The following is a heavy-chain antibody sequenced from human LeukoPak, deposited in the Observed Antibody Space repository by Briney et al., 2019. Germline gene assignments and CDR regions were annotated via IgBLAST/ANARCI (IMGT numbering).Heavy chain of an antibody. Sequence: GGSLRLACASSGFTFSSYGMIWVREAPVKGLEWVAFIRYDGSKKYYTDSVKGRFTISRDNSKNTLYLQMNSLSAEDTAFYYCAKEELRRITMWGYMDVWGKGTTVTVSS. J-gene: IGHJ6*03. CDR3: AKEELRRITMWGYMDV. CDR2: IRYDGSKK. V-gene: IGHV3-30*02. D-gene: IGHD3-10*02. CDR1: GFTFSSYG.